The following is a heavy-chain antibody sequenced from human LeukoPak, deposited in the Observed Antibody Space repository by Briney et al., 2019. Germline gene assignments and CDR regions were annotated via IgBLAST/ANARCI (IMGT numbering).Heavy chain of an antibody. Sequence: GGSLRLSCAASGFTFSSYSMNWVRQAPGKGLEWVSSISSSGSYIYYADSVKGRFTISRDNAKNSLYLQMNSLRAEDTAVYYCARDPGMVATYTKDPFDYWGQGTLVTVSS. V-gene: IGHV3-21*01. CDR1: GFTFSSYS. CDR2: ISSSGSYI. D-gene: IGHD5-12*01. J-gene: IGHJ4*02. CDR3: ARDPGMVATYTKDPFDY.